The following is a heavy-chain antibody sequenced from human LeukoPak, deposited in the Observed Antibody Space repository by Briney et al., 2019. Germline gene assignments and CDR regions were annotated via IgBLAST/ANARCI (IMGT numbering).Heavy chain of an antibody. V-gene: IGHV3-7*05. D-gene: IGHD6-19*01. Sequence: GGSLRLSCAASGFTFSSYWMSWVRQAPGKGLEWVANIKQDGGEKYYVDSVKGRFTISRDNTKNSLYLQMSSLRAKDTAVYYCARSRGAGPGAYFDYWGQGTLVTVSS. CDR3: ARSRGAGPGAYFDY. CDR2: IKQDGGEK. J-gene: IGHJ4*02. CDR1: GFTFSSYW.